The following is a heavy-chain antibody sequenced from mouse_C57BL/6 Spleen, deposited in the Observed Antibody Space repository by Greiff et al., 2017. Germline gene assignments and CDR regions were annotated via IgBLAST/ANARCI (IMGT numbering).Heavy chain of an antibody. CDR1: GYTFTSYW. CDR2: INPSSGYT. J-gene: IGHJ2*01. D-gene: IGHD1-1*01. CDR3: AYWGSSPYSFDY. V-gene: IGHV1-7*01. Sequence: VQRVESGAELAKPGASVKLSCKASGYTFTSYWMHWVKQRPGQGLEWIGYINPSSGYTKYNQKFKDKATLTADKSSSTAYMQLSSLTYEDSAVYYCAYWGSSPYSFDYWAQGTTLTVSS.